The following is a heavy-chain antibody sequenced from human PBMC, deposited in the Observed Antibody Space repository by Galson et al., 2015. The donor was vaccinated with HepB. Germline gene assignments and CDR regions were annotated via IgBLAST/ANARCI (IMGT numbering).Heavy chain of an antibody. V-gene: IGHV3-64D*06. CDR3: VKDRIAARWAFDY. D-gene: IGHD6-6*01. CDR1: GFTFSSYA. Sequence: SLRLSCAASGFTFSSYAMHWVRQAPGKGLEYVSAISSNGGSTYYADSVKGRFTISRDNSKNTLYLQMSSLRAEDTAVYYCVKDRIAARWAFDYWGQGTLVTVSS. CDR2: ISSNGGST. J-gene: IGHJ4*02.